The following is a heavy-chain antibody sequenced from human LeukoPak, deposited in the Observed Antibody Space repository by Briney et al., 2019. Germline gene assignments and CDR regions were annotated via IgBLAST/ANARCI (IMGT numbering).Heavy chain of an antibody. V-gene: IGHV3-23*01. Sequence: GGSLRLSCTTSGFAFSNYAMNWVRQAPGKGPEWVSGISGFNTYYADSVKGRFTISRDNSKNTLYLQMNSLRAEDTAVYYCAKEAAYGDYLFDYWGQGTLVTVSS. CDR1: GFAFSNYA. D-gene: IGHD4-17*01. CDR2: ISGFNT. J-gene: IGHJ4*02. CDR3: AKEAAYGDYLFDY.